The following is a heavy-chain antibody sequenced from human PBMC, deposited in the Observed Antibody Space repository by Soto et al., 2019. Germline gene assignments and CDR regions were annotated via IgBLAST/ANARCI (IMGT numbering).Heavy chain of an antibody. V-gene: IGHV3-33*01. D-gene: IGHD1-26*01. Sequence: VQLVESGGGVVQPGRSLRLSCAASGFTFRTYGMYWVRQAPGKGLEWVAVIWYDASNKYYADSVKGRFTISRDKSENTMYLQMNSLRVEEMVVYYCARGRVDGGELDLWGQGNLVTVSS. CDR1: GFTFRTYG. J-gene: IGHJ4*02. CDR2: IWYDASNK. CDR3: ARGRVDGGELDL.